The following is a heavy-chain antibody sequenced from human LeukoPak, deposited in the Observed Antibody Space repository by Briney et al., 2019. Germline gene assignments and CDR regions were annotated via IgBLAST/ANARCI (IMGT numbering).Heavy chain of an antibody. V-gene: IGHV3-23*01. J-gene: IGHJ4*02. CDR2: ISGSGGST. Sequence: GGSLRLSCAASGFTFSSYAMSWVRQVPGRGLEWVSAISGSGGSTYYADSVKGRFTISRDNSKNTLYLQMNSLRAEDTAVYYCAKAWGTYYYDSSGLPSNWGQGTLVTVSS. CDR3: AKAWGTYYYDSSGLPSN. D-gene: IGHD3-22*01. CDR1: GFTFSSYA.